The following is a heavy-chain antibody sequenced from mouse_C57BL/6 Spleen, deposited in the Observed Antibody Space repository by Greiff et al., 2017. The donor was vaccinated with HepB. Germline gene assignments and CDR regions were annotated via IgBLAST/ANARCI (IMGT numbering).Heavy chain of an antibody. CDR1: GYTFTSYW. CDR2: IDPSDSYT. D-gene: IGHD1-1*02. Sequence: VQLQQPGAELVRPGTSVKLSCKASGYTFTSYWMHWVKQRPGQGLEWIGVIDPSDSYTNYNQKFKGKATLTVDTSSSTAYMQLSSLTSEDSAVYYCARVETAYWGQGTLVTVSA. CDR3: ARVETAY. J-gene: IGHJ3*01. V-gene: IGHV1-59*01.